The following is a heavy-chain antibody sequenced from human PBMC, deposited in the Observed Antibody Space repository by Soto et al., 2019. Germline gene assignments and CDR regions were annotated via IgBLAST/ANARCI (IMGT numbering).Heavy chain of an antibody. CDR2: ISGSGGST. D-gene: IGHD3-10*01. J-gene: IGHJ6*04. CDR3: ANRITMVRGVVYYYGMDV. V-gene: IGHV3-23*01. Sequence: GGSLRLSCAASGFTFSSYAMSWVRQAPGKGLEWVSAISGSGGSTYYADSVKGRFTISRDNSKNTLYLQMNSLRAEDTAVYYCANRITMVRGVVYYYGMDVWGKGTTVTVSS. CDR1: GFTFSSYA.